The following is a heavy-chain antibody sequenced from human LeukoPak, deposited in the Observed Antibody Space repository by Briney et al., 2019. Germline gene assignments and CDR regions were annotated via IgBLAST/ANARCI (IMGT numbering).Heavy chain of an antibody. CDR2: ISPSGDIT. CDR3: AKDRRVTMVRGEYYFDY. J-gene: IGHJ4*02. V-gene: IGHV3-23*01. Sequence: GGSLRLSCAASGFIFSSHGMNWVRQAPGKGLEWVSGISPSGDITYYADSVKGRFTISRDNSKNTLYLQMNSLRAEDTAVYYCAKDRRVTMVRGEYYFDYWGQGTLVTVSS. CDR1: GFIFSSHG. D-gene: IGHD3-10*01.